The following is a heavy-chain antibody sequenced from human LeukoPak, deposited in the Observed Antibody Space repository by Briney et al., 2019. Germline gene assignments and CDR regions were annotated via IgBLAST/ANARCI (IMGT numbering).Heavy chain of an antibody. Sequence: GGSLRLSCAASGFTFSSYGTHWVRQAPGKGLEWVTFIRSDESNKYYADSVKGRFTISRDNSKNTLYLQMNSLRAEDTAVYYCAKDARIAVAGTPYYYYYYMDVWGKGTTVTVSS. CDR3: AKDARIAVAGTPYYYYYYMDV. J-gene: IGHJ6*03. CDR1: GFTFSSYG. V-gene: IGHV3-30*02. CDR2: IRSDESNK. D-gene: IGHD6-19*01.